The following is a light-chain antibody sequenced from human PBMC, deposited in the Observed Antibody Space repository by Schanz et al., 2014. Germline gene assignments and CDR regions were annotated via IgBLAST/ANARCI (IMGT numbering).Light chain of an antibody. J-gene: IGKJ1*01. Sequence: DIHLTQSPSTLSASVGDRVTITCRASQSISSWLAWYQQKPGRAPKLLIYMASTLQRGVPSRFSGSGSGTEFTLTISSLQSEDFATYYCQQYNSYSWTFGQGTKVEIK. CDR2: MAS. CDR1: QSISSW. CDR3: QQYNSYSWT. V-gene: IGKV1-5*03.